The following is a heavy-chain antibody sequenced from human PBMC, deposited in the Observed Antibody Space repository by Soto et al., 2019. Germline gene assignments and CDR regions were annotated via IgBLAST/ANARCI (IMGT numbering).Heavy chain of an antibody. CDR3: ASGIDYGELEY. Sequence: AAVKGSCQASQDILIRNSIHCVRQAPGQRLEWMGWINAGNGNAKYSRNFQDRVTIIRDTSASTGYMELTSLRSEDTAVYYCASGIDYGELEYWGQGTLVTVSS. J-gene: IGHJ4*02. V-gene: IGHV1-3*01. CDR2: INAGNGNA. D-gene: IGHD4-17*01. CDR1: QDILIRNS.